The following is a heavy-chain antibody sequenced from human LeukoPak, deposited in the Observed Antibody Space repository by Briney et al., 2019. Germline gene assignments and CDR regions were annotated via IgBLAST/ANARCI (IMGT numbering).Heavy chain of an antibody. CDR3: ARQRVDFWNGYYPHFDY. J-gene: IGHJ4*02. CDR2: IYYSGST. V-gene: IGHV4-39*01. D-gene: IGHD3-3*01. CDR1: GGSISSSSYY. Sequence: SETLSPTCTVSGGSISSSSYYWGWIRQPPGKGLEWIGSIYYSGSTYYNPSLKSRVTISVDTSKNQFSPKLSSVTAADTAVYYCARQRVDFWNGYYPHFDYWGQGTLVTVSS.